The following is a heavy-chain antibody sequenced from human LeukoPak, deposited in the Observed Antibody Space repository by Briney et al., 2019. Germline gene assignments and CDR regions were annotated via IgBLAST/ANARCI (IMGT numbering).Heavy chain of an antibody. J-gene: IGHJ4*02. D-gene: IGHD3-9*01. V-gene: IGHV3-23*01. CDR2: ISGSGGTT. CDR3: ARDHDWAFDL. Sequence: GGSLRLSCAASGFTFSNYAMIWVRQAPGKGLEWLSVISGSGGTTYYADSVKGRFTISRDNSKNMLYLQMNALRDEDTAIYYCARDHDWAFDLWGQGTLVTVSS. CDR1: GFTFSNYA.